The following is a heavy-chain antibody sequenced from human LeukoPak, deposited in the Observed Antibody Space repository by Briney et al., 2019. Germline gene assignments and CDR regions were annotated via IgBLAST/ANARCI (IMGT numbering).Heavy chain of an antibody. V-gene: IGHV3-74*01. Sequence: GGSLRLSCAASGFTFSSYWMHWVRQAPGKGLVWVSRINSDGSSTSYADSVKGRFTISRDNAKNTLYLQMNSLRAEDTAVYYCARVKGEMATIEAYFDYWGQGTLVTVSS. CDR3: ARVKGEMATIEAYFDY. D-gene: IGHD5-24*01. J-gene: IGHJ4*02. CDR2: INSDGSST. CDR1: GFTFSSYW.